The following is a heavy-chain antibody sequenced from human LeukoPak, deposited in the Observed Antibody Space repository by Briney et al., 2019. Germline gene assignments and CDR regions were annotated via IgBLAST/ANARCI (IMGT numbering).Heavy chain of an antibody. CDR2: INPNSGDT. CDR3: ARVNPLYCSRSNCLFDY. D-gene: IGHD2-2*01. V-gene: IGHV1-2*02. Sequence: GASVKVSCKASGYTFTGYYMHWVRQAPGQGVEWMGWINPNSGDTNYAQKFQGRVTMTRDTSISTDHMELSRLRSDDTAVYYCARVNPLYCSRSNCLFDYWGQGTLVTVSS. J-gene: IGHJ4*02. CDR1: GYTFTGYY.